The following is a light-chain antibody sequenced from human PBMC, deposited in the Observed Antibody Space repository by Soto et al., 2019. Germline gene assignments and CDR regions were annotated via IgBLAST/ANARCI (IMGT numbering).Light chain of an antibody. V-gene: IGKV1-39*01. CDR2: AAS. Sequence: DIQMTQSPSSLSASVGDRVTITCRASQSISSYLNWYQQKPGKAPKLLIYAASSLQSGVPSRFSGSGSGTDFTLTISSLQPEDFATYYCQQSYSTPFTVGPGNKVDIK. CDR1: QSISSY. J-gene: IGKJ3*01. CDR3: QQSYSTPFT.